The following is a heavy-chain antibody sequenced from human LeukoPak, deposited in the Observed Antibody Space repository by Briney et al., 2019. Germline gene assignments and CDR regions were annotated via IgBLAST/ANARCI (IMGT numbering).Heavy chain of an antibody. CDR1: GFTFSSYG. Sequence: GGSLRLSCAASGFTFSSYGMHWVRQAPGKGLEWVAVISYDGSNKYYADSVKGRFTISRDYSKNTLYLQMNSLRAEDTAVYYCAREEGLVLDYWGQGTLVTVSS. J-gene: IGHJ4*02. CDR3: AREEGLVLDY. V-gene: IGHV3-30*03. CDR2: ISYDGSNK. D-gene: IGHD2-8*02.